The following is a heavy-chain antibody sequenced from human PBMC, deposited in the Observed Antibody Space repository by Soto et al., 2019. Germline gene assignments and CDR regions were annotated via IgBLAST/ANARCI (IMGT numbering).Heavy chain of an antibody. J-gene: IGHJ4*02. CDR2: IYYSRST. CDR1: GGSISSYY. CDR3: ARRYGYSFDY. V-gene: IGHV4-59*08. D-gene: IGHD1-1*01. Sequence: SETLSLTCTVSGGSISSYYWSWIRQPPGKGLEWIGYIYYSRSTNYNPSLKSRVTILVDTSKNQFSLKLSSVTAADTAVYYCARRYGYSFDYWGQGTLVTVSS.